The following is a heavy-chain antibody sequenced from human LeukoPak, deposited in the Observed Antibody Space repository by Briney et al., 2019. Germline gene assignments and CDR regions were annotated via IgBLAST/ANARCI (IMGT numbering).Heavy chain of an antibody. V-gene: IGHV4-4*07. J-gene: IGHJ6*03. CDR2: VYSNEST. Sequence: SETLSLTCTVSGGSTNPYFWSWIRQPAGKGLEWIGRVYSNESTTYNPSLRSRLTMSIDTSRDQFSLKLTSVTAADTAVYYCARGPGIIGSAHYHMDVWGKGTTVTVFS. CDR3: ARGPGIIGSAHYHMDV. D-gene: IGHD3-10*01. CDR1: GGSTNPYF.